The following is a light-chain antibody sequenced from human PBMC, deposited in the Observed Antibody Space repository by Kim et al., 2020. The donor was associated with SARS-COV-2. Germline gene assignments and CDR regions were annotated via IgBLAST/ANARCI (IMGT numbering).Light chain of an antibody. CDR2: GNS. Sequence: QSVLTQPPSVSGAPGQRVTISCTGSSSNIGAGYDVHWYQQLPGTAPKLLIYGNSNRPSGVPDRFSGSKSGISASLAITGLQAEDEADYYCQSYDSSLNVVFGGGTQLTVL. V-gene: IGLV1-40*01. CDR1: SSNIGAGYD. J-gene: IGLJ2*01. CDR3: QSYDSSLNVV.